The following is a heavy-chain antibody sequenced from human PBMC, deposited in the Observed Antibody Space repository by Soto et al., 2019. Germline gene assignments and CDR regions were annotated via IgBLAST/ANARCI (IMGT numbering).Heavy chain of an antibody. J-gene: IGHJ4*02. Sequence: SVKVSCKASGGTFSSYATSWVRQAPGQGLEWMGGIIPIFGTANYAQKFQGRVTITADESTSTAYMELSSLRSEDTAVYYCATDRPYYYDSTPYPSLDYCRQGTLVTVSS. CDR3: ATDRPYYYDSTPYPSLDY. CDR1: GGTFSSYA. D-gene: IGHD3-22*01. V-gene: IGHV1-69*13. CDR2: IIPIFGTA.